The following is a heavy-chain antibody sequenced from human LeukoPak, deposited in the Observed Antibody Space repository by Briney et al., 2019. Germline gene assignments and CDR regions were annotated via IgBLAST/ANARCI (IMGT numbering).Heavy chain of an antibody. V-gene: IGHV4-38-2*02. CDR1: GYSISSTYC. D-gene: IGHD3-10*01. J-gene: IGHJ5*02. CDR2: ICHSGST. Sequence: PSETLSLTCTVSGYSISSTYCWGWIRPPPGKGLEWIASICHSGSTYYNPSLKSRVTISIDTSKNQLSLKLSSVTAADTALYFCARVCCYYNSGSDPNWLDPWGQGTRVTVSS. CDR3: ARVCCYYNSGSDPNWLDP.